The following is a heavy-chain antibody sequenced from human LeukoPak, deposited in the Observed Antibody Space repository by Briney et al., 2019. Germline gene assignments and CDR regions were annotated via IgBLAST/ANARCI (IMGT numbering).Heavy chain of an antibody. J-gene: IGHJ6*03. D-gene: IGHD2-2*02. CDR2: IIAYNGNT. CDR1: GYTFTSYG. Sequence: GASVQVSCKASGYTFTSYGISWVRRAPGQGLEWMGWIIAYNGNTNYAQKLQGRVTITTDTSTSTAYMELRSLRSDDTAVYYCAREVVVPAAISHYYMDVWGKGTTVTVSS. V-gene: IGHV1-18*01. CDR3: AREVVVPAAISHYYMDV.